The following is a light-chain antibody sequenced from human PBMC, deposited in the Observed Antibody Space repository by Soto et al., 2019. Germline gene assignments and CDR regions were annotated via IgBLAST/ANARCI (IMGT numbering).Light chain of an antibody. CDR1: RSDVGAYNY. CDR3: SSFTSRFTFV. Sequence: QSALTQPASVSGSPGQSIAISCTGTRSDVGAYNYVSWYQQHPGKAPKLMISEVTNRPSGVSDRFSGSKSGNTASLTISGIKAEDEADYYCSSFTSRFTFVFGTGTKLTVL. CDR2: EVT. J-gene: IGLJ1*01. V-gene: IGLV2-14*01.